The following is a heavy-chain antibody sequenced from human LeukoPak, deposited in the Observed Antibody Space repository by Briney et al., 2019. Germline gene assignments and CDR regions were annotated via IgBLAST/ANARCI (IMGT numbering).Heavy chain of an antibody. J-gene: IGHJ3*02. CDR2: ISAYNGNT. V-gene: IGHV1-18*01. CDR3: ARDGRLRLGDDAFDI. D-gene: IGHD5-12*01. CDR1: GYTFTNYG. Sequence: ASVKVSCKASGYTFTNYGISWVRQAPGQGLEWMGWISAYNGNTNYAQKLQGRVTMTTDTPTRTAYMELRSLRSDDTAVYYCARDGRLRLGDDAFDIWGQGTMVTVSS.